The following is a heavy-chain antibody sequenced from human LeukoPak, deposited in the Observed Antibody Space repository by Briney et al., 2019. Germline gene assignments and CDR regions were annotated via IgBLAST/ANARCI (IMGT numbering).Heavy chain of an antibody. Sequence: GGSLRLSCAASGFTFSSYWMHWVRQAPGKGLVWVSHINSDGSSTNYADSVKGRFTISRDNAKNTLYLQMNSLRAEDTAVYYCARALYYYDSSGFRLGAFDIWGQGTMVTVSS. CDR3: ARALYYYDSSGFRLGAFDI. CDR1: GFTFSSYW. CDR2: INSDGSST. V-gene: IGHV3-74*01. D-gene: IGHD3-22*01. J-gene: IGHJ3*02.